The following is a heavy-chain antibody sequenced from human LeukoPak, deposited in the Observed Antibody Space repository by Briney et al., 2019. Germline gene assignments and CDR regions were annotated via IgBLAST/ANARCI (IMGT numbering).Heavy chain of an antibody. CDR2: ISGSGGST. V-gene: IGHV3-23*01. J-gene: IGHJ4*02. Sequence: PGGSLRLSCAASGFTFSSYAMSWVRQAPGKGLEWVSAISGSGGSTYYADSVKGRFTISRDNSKNTLYLQMNSLRAEDTAVYYCALATYYDSSGYYYLDYWGQGTLVTVSS. CDR1: GFTFSSYA. CDR3: ALATYYDSSGYYYLDY. D-gene: IGHD3-22*01.